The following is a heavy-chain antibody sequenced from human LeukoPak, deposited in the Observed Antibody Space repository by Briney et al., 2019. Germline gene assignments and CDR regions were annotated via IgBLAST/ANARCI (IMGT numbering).Heavy chain of an antibody. V-gene: IGHV3-30*04. CDR1: GFTFSSYA. CDR2: ISYDGSNK. CDR3: ARDPPRANSGYDLDY. J-gene: IGHJ4*02. Sequence: GGSLRLSCAASGFTFSSYAMHWVRQAPGKGLEWVAVISYDGSNKYYADSVKGRFTISRDNSKNTLYLQMNSLRAEDTAVYYCARDPPRANSGYDLDYWGQGTLVTVSS. D-gene: IGHD5-12*01.